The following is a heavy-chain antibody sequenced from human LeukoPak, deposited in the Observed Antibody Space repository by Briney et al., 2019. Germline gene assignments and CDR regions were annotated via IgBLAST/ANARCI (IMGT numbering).Heavy chain of an antibody. V-gene: IGHV1-46*01. CDR3: ARDQEGLDY. J-gene: IGHJ4*02. CDR2: TYPRDGST. Sequence: ASVKDSCKASGYTFTSNYIHWVRQAPGQGLEWMGMTYPRDGSTSYAQKFQGRVTVTRDTSTSTVHMELSGLRSEDTAVYYCARDQEGLDYWGQGTLVTVSS. CDR1: GYTFTSNY.